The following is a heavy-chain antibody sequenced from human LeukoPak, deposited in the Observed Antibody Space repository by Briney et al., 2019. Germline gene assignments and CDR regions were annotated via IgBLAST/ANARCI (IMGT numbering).Heavy chain of an antibody. Sequence: GASVKVSCRVSGYTLTELSMHWVRQAPGKGLEWMGGFDPEDGETIYAQKFQGRVTMTEDTSTDTAYMELSRLESGDTAVYYCTREGVYAPDGSGYHRDAFDIWGQGTVVIVSS. V-gene: IGHV1-24*01. CDR2: FDPEDGET. CDR3: TREGVYAPDGSGYHRDAFDI. J-gene: IGHJ3*02. D-gene: IGHD3-22*01. CDR1: GYTLTELS.